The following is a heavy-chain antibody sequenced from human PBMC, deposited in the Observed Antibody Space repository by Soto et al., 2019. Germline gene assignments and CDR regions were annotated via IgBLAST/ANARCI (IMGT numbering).Heavy chain of an antibody. J-gene: IGHJ6*03. CDR1: GYTLTELS. V-gene: IGHV1-24*01. Sequence: QVQLVQSGAEVKKPGASVKVSCKVSGYTLTELSMHWVRQAPGKGLEWMGGFDTEDGETIYAQKFQGRVTMTEDTSTDTAYMELSSLRSEDTAVYYCATRDYCSSTSCSASYYYYYMDVWGKGTTVTVSS. CDR3: ATRDYCSSTSCSASYYYYYMDV. D-gene: IGHD2-2*01. CDR2: FDTEDGET.